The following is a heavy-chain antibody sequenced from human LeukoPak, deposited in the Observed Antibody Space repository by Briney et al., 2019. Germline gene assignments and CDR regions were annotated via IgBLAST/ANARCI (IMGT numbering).Heavy chain of an antibody. D-gene: IGHD3-9*01. CDR2: IYYSGSA. Sequence: SQTLSLTCTVSGGSISSGDYYWSWIRQHPGKGLEWIGYIYYSGSAYYNPSLKSRVTISVDTSKNQFSLKLSSVTAADTAVYYCARAAFYDILTGSPGHYDYWGQGTLVTVSS. CDR3: ARAAFYDILTGSPGHYDY. J-gene: IGHJ4*02. CDR1: GGSISSGDYY. V-gene: IGHV4-31*03.